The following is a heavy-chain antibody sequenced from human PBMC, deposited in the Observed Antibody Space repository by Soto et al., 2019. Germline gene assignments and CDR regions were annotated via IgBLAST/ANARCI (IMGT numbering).Heavy chain of an antibody. V-gene: IGHV4-59*01. J-gene: IGHJ6*02. Sequence: QVQLQESGPGLVKPSETLSLTCTVSGGSISSYYWSWIRQPPGKGLEWIGYIYYSGSTHYNPSLKSRVTISVDTSKNQFSLKLSSVTAADTAVYYCARAEQLGSYYYYGMDVWGQGTTVTVSS. CDR3: ARAEQLGSYYYYGMDV. CDR2: IYYSGST. D-gene: IGHD6-6*01. CDR1: GGSISSYY.